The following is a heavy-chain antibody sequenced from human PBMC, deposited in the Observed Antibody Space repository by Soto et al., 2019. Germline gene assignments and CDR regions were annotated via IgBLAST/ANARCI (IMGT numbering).Heavy chain of an antibody. V-gene: IGHV3-7*01. D-gene: IGHD1-7*01. Sequence: GGSLRLSCADSGFTFSSYWMSWVRQAPGKGLEWVANIKQDGSEKYYVDSVKGRFTISRDNAKNSLYLQMNSLRAEDTAVYYCARDWELELPYYYYGMDVWGQGTTVTVSS. CDR2: IKQDGSEK. CDR3: ARDWELELPYYYYGMDV. J-gene: IGHJ6*02. CDR1: GFTFSSYW.